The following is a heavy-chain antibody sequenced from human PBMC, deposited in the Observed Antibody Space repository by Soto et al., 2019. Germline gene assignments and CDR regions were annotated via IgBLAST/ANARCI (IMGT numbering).Heavy chain of an antibody. CDR2: INHSGST. V-gene: IGHV4-34*01. J-gene: IGHJ6*02. CDR1: GGSFSGYY. Sequence: SETLSLTCAVYGGSFSGYYWSWIRQPPGKGLEWIGEINHSGSTNYNPSLKSRVTISVDTSKNQSSLKLSSVTAADTAVYYCARDRGFGELYPPLSYYYYGMDVWGQGTTVTVSS. CDR3: ARDRGFGELYPPLSYYYYGMDV. D-gene: IGHD3-10*01.